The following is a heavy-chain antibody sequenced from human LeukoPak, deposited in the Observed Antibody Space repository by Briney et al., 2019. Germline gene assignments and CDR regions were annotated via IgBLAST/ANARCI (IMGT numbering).Heavy chain of an antibody. V-gene: IGHV1-2*02. J-gene: IGHJ4*02. CDR2: INPNSGGT. CDR3: ARDPRGFWSGYSDPHFDY. CDR1: GYTFTGYY. Sequence: ASVTVSFKSSGYTFTGYYMHWVRQAPGQGLEWMGWINPNSGGTNYAQKFQGRVTMTRDTSISTAYMELSRLRSDDTAVYYCARDPRGFWSGYSDPHFDYWGQGTLVTVSS. D-gene: IGHD3-3*01.